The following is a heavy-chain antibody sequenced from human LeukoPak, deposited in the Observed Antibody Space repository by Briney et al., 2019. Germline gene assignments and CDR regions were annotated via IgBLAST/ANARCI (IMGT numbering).Heavy chain of an antibody. CDR2: MNPNSGNT. Sequence: GASVKVSCKASGYTFTSYDINWVRQATGQGLEWMGWMNPNSGNTGYAQKFQGRVTITRNTSISTAYMELSSLRSEDTAVYYCARSGHIVVVPAAIRGWFDPWGQGTLVTVSS. CDR3: ARSGHIVVVPAAIRGWFDP. D-gene: IGHD2-2*02. J-gene: IGHJ5*02. V-gene: IGHV1-8*03. CDR1: GYTFTSYD.